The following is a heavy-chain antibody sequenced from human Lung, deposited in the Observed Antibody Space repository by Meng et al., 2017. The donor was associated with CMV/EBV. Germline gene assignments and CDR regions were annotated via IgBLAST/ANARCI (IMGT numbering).Heavy chain of an antibody. CDR2: IYYSGST. V-gene: IGHV4-30-4*08. D-gene: IGHD5-18*01. J-gene: IGHJ4*02. CDR1: GGSISSGDYS. CDR3: ARALDTAMVTFDY. Sequence: VAVHASGRGLVKPSETLPLTCTVSGGSISSGDYSWSCIRQPPGKVLEWIGYIYYSGSTYYNPSLKSRVTISVDTSKNQFSLKLSSVTAADTAVYYCARALDTAMVTFDYWGQGTLVTVFS.